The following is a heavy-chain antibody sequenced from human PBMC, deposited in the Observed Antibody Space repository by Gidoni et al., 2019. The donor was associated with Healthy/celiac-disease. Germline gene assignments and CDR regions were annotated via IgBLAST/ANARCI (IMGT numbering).Heavy chain of an antibody. CDR2: IYYSGST. CDR1: GGSLSSSSYY. D-gene: IGHD3-16*02. V-gene: IGHV4-39*01. Sequence: QLQLQESGPGLVKPSETLSLTCTVSGGSLSSSSYYWGWIRQPPGKGLEWIGSIYYSGSTYYNPSLKSRVTISVDTSKNQFSLKLSSVTAADTAVYYCARYRMAVGYLDYWGQGTLVTVSS. J-gene: IGHJ4*02. CDR3: ARYRMAVGYLDY.